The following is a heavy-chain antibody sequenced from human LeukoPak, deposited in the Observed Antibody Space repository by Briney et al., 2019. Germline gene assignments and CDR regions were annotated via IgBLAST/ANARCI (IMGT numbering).Heavy chain of an antibody. CDR1: GFTFSSYA. CDR2: ISGSGGST. CDR3: AKALSPDYGGNSGYYYYYGMDV. J-gene: IGHJ6*02. D-gene: IGHD4-23*01. Sequence: GGSLRLSCAASGFTFSSYAMSWVRQAPGKGLEWVSAISGSGGSTYYADSVKGRFTISRDNSKNTLYLQMNSLRAEDTAVYYCAKALSPDYGGNSGYYYYYGMDVWGQGTTVTVSS. V-gene: IGHV3-23*01.